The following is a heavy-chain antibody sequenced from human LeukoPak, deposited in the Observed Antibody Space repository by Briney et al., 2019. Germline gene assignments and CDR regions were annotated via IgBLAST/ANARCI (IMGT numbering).Heavy chain of an antibody. J-gene: IGHJ4*02. D-gene: IGHD2-2*01. CDR1: GFTFSTYW. V-gene: IGHV3-74*01. CDR3: AKLQTAVVPAATLGFDS. Sequence: GGSLRLSCSASGFTFSTYWMHWVRQAPGKGLVWVSRISSDGINTNYADSVKGRFTISRDNAKNTFHLQMNRPRAEDTAIYYCAKLQTAVVPAATLGFDSWGQGTLVTVSS. CDR2: ISSDGINT.